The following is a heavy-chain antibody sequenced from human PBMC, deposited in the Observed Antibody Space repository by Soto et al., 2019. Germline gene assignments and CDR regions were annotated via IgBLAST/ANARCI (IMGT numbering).Heavy chain of an antibody. D-gene: IGHD2-21*01. CDR1: GFTFSSYA. V-gene: IGHV3-23*01. Sequence: PGGSLRLSCAGSGFTFSSYAMAWVRQAPGKGLEWASVIIGSGGNTYSADSVKGRFTISRDNSKSTLYLQMNSLRAEDTAIYYCAKYTMTYYYYSCMDVWGKGTTVTVSS. J-gene: IGHJ6*03. CDR2: IIGSGGNT. CDR3: AKYTMTYYYYSCMDV.